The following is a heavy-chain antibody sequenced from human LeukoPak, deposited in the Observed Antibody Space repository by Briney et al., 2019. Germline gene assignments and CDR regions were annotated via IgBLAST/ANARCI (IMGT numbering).Heavy chain of an antibody. CDR3: ARAGPYYDFWSGYYTASYYYYYMDV. Sequence: ASVKVSCKASGYTFTSYYMHWVRQAPGQGLEWMGIINPSGGSTSYAQKFQGRVTMTRDMSTSTVYMELSSLRSEDTAVYYCARAGPYYDFWSGYYTASYYYYYMDVWAKGPRSPSP. D-gene: IGHD3-3*01. CDR1: GYTFTSYY. V-gene: IGHV1-46*01. J-gene: IGHJ6*03. CDR2: INPSGGST.